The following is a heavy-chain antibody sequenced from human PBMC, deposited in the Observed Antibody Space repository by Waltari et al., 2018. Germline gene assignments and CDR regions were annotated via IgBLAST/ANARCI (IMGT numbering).Heavy chain of an antibody. D-gene: IGHD2-21*01. J-gene: IGHJ4*02. CDR3: ASKTNPSILWWCPDY. Sequence: EVQLVESGGGLIQPGGSLRLSCAASGFTVSSNYMSWVRQAPGKGLEWVSVIYSGGSTYYADSVKGRFTISRDNSKNTLYLQMNSLRAEDTAVYYCASKTNPSILWWCPDYWGQGTLVTVSS. CDR1: GFTVSSNY. CDR2: IYSGGST. V-gene: IGHV3-53*01.